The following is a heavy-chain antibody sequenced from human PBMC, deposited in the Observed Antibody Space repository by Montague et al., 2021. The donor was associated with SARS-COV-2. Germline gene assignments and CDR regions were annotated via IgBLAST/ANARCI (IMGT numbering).Heavy chain of an antibody. V-gene: IGHV3-7*01. CDR2: IKRDGSAK. CDR3: ARLGRIAAGAGDAFDF. J-gene: IGHJ3*01. D-gene: IGHD6-13*01. Sequence: SLRLSCAASGFTFSTYWVSWVRQAPGEGLEWVANIKRDGSAKYYVDSVKGRFTISRDNSKNSLYLQMNSLTAEDTAVYFCARLGRIAAGAGDAFDFWGQGTMVTVSS. CDR1: GFTFSTYW.